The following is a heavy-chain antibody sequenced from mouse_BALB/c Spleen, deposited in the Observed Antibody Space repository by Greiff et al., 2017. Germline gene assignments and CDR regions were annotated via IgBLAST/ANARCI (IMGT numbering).Heavy chain of an antibody. V-gene: IGHV1-9*01. D-gene: IGHD1-1*01. Sequence: QVQLQQSGAELMKPGASVKISCKATGYTFSSYWIEWVKQRPGHGLEWIGEILPGSGSTNYNEKFKGKATFTADTSSNTAYMQLSSLTSEDSAVYYCARIFITTVVADYWGQGTTLTVSS. CDR1: GYTFSSYW. CDR3: ARIFITTVVADY. J-gene: IGHJ2*01. CDR2: ILPGSGST.